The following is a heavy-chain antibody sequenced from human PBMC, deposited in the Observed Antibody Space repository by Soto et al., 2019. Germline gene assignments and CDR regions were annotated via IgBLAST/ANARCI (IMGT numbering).Heavy chain of an antibody. CDR3: ARDLAKGGGSAGFDY. CDR1: GYTFTVYY. CDR2: IDPKSGGT. V-gene: IGHV1-2*02. J-gene: IGHJ4*02. D-gene: IGHD1-26*01. Sequence: ASVKVSCKASGYTFTVYYMHWVRQAPGQGLEWMGWIDPKSGGTMYPQKFQGRVTMTWDTSISTAYMALTRLRSDDTAVYYCARDLAKGGGSAGFDYWGQGTLVTVSS.